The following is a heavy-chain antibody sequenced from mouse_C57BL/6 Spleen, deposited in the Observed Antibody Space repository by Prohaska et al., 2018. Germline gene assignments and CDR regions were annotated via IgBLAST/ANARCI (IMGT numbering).Heavy chain of an antibody. Sequence: WVKQTPVHGLEWIGAIDPETGGTAYNQKFKGKAILTADKSSSTAYMELRSLTSEDSAVYYCTRKAPYYYAMDYWGQGTSVTVSS. V-gene: IGHV1-15*01. CDR3: TRKAPYYYAMDY. J-gene: IGHJ4*01. CDR2: IDPETGGT.